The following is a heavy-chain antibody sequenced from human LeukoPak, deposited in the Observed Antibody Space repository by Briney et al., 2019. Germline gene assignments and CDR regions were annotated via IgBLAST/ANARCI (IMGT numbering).Heavy chain of an antibody. J-gene: IGHJ6*02. CDR3: ARVGGTNYYYYGMDV. Sequence: PSETLSLTCTGSGGSISSYYWSWIRQPPGKGLEWIGYIYDSGSTNYNPSLKSRVTISVDTSKNQFSLKLSSVTAADTAVYYCARVGGTNYYYYGMDVWGQGTTVTVSS. V-gene: IGHV4-59*01. CDR1: GGSISSYY. CDR2: IYDSGST. D-gene: IGHD1-1*01.